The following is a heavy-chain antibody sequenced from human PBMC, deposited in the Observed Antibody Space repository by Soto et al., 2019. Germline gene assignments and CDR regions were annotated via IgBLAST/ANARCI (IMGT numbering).Heavy chain of an antibody. Sequence: QPGGSLRLSCAASGFTFSSYAMHWVRQAPGKGLEWVAVISYDGSNKYYADSVKGRFTISRDNSKNTLYLQMNSLRAEDTAVYYCARDAVGDYPSHPWGQGTLVTVSS. CDR2: ISYDGSNK. V-gene: IGHV3-30-3*01. CDR3: ARDAVGDYPSHP. J-gene: IGHJ5*02. CDR1: GFTFSSYA. D-gene: IGHD3-16*01.